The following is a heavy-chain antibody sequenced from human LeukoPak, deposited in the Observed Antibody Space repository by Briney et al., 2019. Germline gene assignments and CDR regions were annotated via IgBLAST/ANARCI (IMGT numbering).Heavy chain of an antibody. Sequence: PGGSLRLSCAASGFTFSSYAMHWVRQAPGKGLGWAAVISYDGSNKYYADSVKGRFTISRDNSKNTLYLQMNSLRAEDTAVYYCARDREDYSSGYLDYWGQGTLVTVSS. CDR2: ISYDGSNK. V-gene: IGHV3-30-3*01. J-gene: IGHJ4*02. D-gene: IGHD3-22*01. CDR3: ARDREDYSSGYLDY. CDR1: GFTFSSYA.